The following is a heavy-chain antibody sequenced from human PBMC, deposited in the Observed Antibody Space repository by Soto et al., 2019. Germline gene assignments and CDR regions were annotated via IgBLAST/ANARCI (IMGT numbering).Heavy chain of an antibody. J-gene: IGHJ1*01. CDR1: GFTFDSYA. Sequence: GGSLRLSCAASGFTFDSYAMSWVRQAPGKGLEWFSALSGSGRSTYYAASVKGRFTISRDNSKNTLYLQMNSLRAEDTAVYYCAKHHDYGEYEYFQHWGQGTLVTVSS. CDR3: AKHHDYGEYEYFQH. CDR2: LSGSGRST. V-gene: IGHV3-23*01. D-gene: IGHD4-17*01.